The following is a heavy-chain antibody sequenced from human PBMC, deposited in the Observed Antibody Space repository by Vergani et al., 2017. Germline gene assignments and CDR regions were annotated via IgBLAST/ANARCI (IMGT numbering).Heavy chain of an antibody. CDR1: GYTFTGYY. J-gene: IGHJ5*02. Sequence: QVQLVQSGAEVKKPGASVKVSCKASGYTFTGYYMHWVRQAPGQGLEWMGWINPNSGGTNYAQKFQGRVTMTRDTSIRTAYMELGRLRSDDTAVYYCARDYXYCSSTSCPNWFDPWGQGTLVTVSS. CDR2: INPNSGGT. V-gene: IGHV1-2*02. D-gene: IGHD2-2*01. CDR3: ARDYXYCSSTSCPNWFDP.